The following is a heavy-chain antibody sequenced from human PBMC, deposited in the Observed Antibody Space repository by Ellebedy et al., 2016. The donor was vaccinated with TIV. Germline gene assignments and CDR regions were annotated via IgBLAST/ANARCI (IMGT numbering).Heavy chain of an antibody. V-gene: IGHV1-18*01. Sequence: AASVKVSCKASGYTFTSYGISWVRQAPGQGLEWMGWISAYNGNTNYAQKLQGRVTMTTDTSTSTAYMELRSLRSDDTAVYYCARDPYYDFWSGYYVREDYYYGMDVWGQGTTVTVSS. CDR2: ISAYNGNT. J-gene: IGHJ6*02. CDR3: ARDPYYDFWSGYYVREDYYYGMDV. CDR1: GYTFTSYG. D-gene: IGHD3-3*01.